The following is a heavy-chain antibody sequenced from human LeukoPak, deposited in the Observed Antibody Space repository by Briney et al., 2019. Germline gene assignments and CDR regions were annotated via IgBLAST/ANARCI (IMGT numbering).Heavy chain of an antibody. CDR3: ARLIRGVAAAGDAFDI. V-gene: IGHV4-39*01. CDR2: IYYSGST. D-gene: IGHD6-13*01. Sequence: SETLSFTCTVSGGSISSSSYYWGWIRQPPGKGLEWIGSIYYSGSTYYNPSLKSRVTISVDTSKTQFSLKLSSVTAADTAVYYCARLIRGVAAAGDAFDIWGQGTMVTVSS. CDR1: GGSISSSSYY. J-gene: IGHJ3*02.